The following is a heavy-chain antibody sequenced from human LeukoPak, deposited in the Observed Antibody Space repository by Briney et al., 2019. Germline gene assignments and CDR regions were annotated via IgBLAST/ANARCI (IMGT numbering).Heavy chain of an antibody. D-gene: IGHD3-10*01. Sequence: TASETLSLTCTVSGGSISSYYWSWIRQPAGKGLEWIGRIYTSGSTNYNPSLKSRVTMSVDTSKNQFSLKLSSVTAADTAVYYCAKDARITMVRGVIRPPFDYWGQGTLVTVSS. J-gene: IGHJ4*02. CDR3: AKDARITMVRGVIRPPFDY. CDR1: GGSISSYY. CDR2: IYTSGST. V-gene: IGHV4-4*07.